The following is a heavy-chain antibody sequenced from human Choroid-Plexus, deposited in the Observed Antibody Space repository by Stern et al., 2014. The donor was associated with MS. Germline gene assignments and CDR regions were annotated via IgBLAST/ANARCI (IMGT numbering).Heavy chain of an antibody. CDR1: GGSFSGYY. D-gene: IGHD2-2*01. CDR3: VRERCINTRCYGGRFGYYYYGMDV. CDR2: IVRGGDP. Sequence: QVQLQQWGAGLLKPSETLSLTCAVYGGSFSGYYWSWIRQSPGKGLDRIGEIVRGGDPNYNPSLKSRIPISVDRSKTHLSRNLSAVTAADTAIYYCVRERCINTRCYGGRFGYYYYGMDVWGQGTTVTVSS. J-gene: IGHJ6*02. V-gene: IGHV4-34*12.